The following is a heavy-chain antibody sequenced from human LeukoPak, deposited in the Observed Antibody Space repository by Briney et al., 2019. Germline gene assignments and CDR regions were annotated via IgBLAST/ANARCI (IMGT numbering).Heavy chain of an antibody. Sequence: GGPLRLSCVASGFSFSNYGFHSVCQAPGKGLEWVADIYYDGNTKYYTASVKGRFTISRDNSENTLFLQMNSLRAEDTAVYYCARDGGGGGWRYFDYWGQGALVTVSS. D-gene: IGHD4-23*01. CDR2: IYYDGNTK. CDR3: ARDGGGGGWRYFDY. V-gene: IGHV3-33*01. J-gene: IGHJ4*02. CDR1: GFSFSNYG.